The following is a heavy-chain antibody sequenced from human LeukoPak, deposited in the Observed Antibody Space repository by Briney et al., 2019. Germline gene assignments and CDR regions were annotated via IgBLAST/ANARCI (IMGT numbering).Heavy chain of an antibody. J-gene: IGHJ4*02. CDR1: GFTFSSYT. V-gene: IGHV3-48*02. CDR2: ITSSSSII. D-gene: IGHD5-18*01. CDR3: GKSEAYSFAYGIDF. Sequence: GGSLRLSCAASGFTFSSYTMNWVRQAPGKGLEWVSYITSSSSIISYADSVKGRFTISRDNARNSLHLQMNSLRDEDTAVYYCGKSEAYSFAYGIDFWGEGTLVTVSS.